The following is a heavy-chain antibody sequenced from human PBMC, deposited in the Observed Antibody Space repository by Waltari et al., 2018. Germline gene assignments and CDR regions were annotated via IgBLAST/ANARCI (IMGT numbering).Heavy chain of an antibody. J-gene: IGHJ3*02. CDR1: GGSISSYY. CDR3: ARMYSDDAFDI. D-gene: IGHD2-15*01. V-gene: IGHV4-59*01. CDR2: IYYSGST. Sequence: QVQLQESGPGLVKPSEPLSLTCTVSGGSISSYYWSWIRQPPGKGLEWIGYIYYSGSTNDNPSLKSRVTISVDTSKNQFSLKLSSVTAADTAVYYCARMYSDDAFDIWGQGTMVTVSS.